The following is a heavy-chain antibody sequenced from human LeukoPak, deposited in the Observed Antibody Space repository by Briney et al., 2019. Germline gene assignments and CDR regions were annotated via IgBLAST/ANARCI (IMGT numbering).Heavy chain of an antibody. CDR3: ARAPLMHCSSTSCYTGFWFDP. Sequence: GGSLRLSCAASGFTFSSYSMNWVRQAPGKGLEWVSSISSSSSYIYYADSVKGRFTISRDNAKNSLYLQMNSLRAEDTAVYYCARAPLMHCSSTSCYTGFWFDPWGQGTLVTVSS. CDR2: ISSSSSYI. CDR1: GFTFSSYS. V-gene: IGHV3-21*01. J-gene: IGHJ5*02. D-gene: IGHD2-2*02.